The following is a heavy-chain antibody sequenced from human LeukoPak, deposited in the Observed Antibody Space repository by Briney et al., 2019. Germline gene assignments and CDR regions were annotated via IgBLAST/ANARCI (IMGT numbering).Heavy chain of an antibody. CDR2: IIGSGSGT. CDR1: GFTFSNYA. D-gene: IGHD3-10*01. Sequence: GGSLRLSCAPSGFTFSNYAMSWVRQAPGKGQEWVSSIIGSGSGTYHADSVKGRFTISRDNSKNTLYLQMNSLRVEDTAVYYCVKEAAYYYGSGTYFDYWGQGTLVTVSS. CDR3: VKEAAYYYGSGTYFDY. J-gene: IGHJ4*02. V-gene: IGHV3-23*01.